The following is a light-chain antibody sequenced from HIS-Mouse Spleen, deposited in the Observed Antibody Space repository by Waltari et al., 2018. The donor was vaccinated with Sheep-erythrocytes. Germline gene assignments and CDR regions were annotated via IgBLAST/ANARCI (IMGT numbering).Light chain of an antibody. J-gene: IGLJ3*02. Sequence: QSVLTQPPSVSGAPGQRVTISCTGSSSNSGAGYDVHWYQQLPGTAPKLLIHGNSNRPSGVPDRFSGSKSGTSASLAITGLQAEDEADYYCQSYDSSLSGWVFGGGTKLTVL. CDR1: SSNSGAGYD. V-gene: IGLV1-40*01. CDR2: GNS. CDR3: QSYDSSLSGWV.